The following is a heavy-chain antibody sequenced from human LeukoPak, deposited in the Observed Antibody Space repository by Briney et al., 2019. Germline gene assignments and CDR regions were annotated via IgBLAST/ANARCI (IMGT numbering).Heavy chain of an antibody. V-gene: IGHV3-73*01. Sequence: GGSLKLSCAAPGFTFSGSAMHWVRQASGKGLEWVGRIRSKANSYATAYAASVKGRFTISRDDSKNTAYLQMNSLKTEDTAVYYCTARSNYDSSGYYYGQGAFDIWGQGTMVTVSS. CDR3: TARSNYDSSGYYYGQGAFDI. D-gene: IGHD3-22*01. CDR2: IRSKANSYAT. J-gene: IGHJ3*02. CDR1: GFTFSGSA.